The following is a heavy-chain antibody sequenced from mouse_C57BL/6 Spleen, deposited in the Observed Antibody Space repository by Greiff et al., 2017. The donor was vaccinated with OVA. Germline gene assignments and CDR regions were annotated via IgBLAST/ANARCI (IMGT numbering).Heavy chain of an antibody. CDR2: ISNKANGYNT. V-gene: IGHV7-3*01. CDR1: GFTFTDYY. CDR3: ASEGRFAY. J-gene: IGHJ3*01. Sequence: EVQRVEPGGGLVQPGGSLSLSCAASGFTFTDYYMSWVRQPPGQALEWMGFISNKANGYNTEYSASVKGRFTISRAYSQSFIYLQRNALRAEDSTTYYGASEGRFAYWGQGTLVTVSA.